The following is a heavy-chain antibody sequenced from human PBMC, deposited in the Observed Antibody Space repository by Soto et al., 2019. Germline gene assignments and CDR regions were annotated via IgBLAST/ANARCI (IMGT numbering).Heavy chain of an antibody. D-gene: IGHD6-6*01. J-gene: IGHJ5*02. CDR1: GGTFSSYA. V-gene: IGHV1-69*06. Sequence: SVKVSCKASGGTFSSYAISWVRQAPGQGLEWMGGIIPIFGTANYAQKFQGRVTITADKSTSTAYMELSSLRSEDTAVYYCALKGSSSSIWLDPSGQGTRVTVSS. CDR2: IIPIFGTA. CDR3: ALKGSSSSIWLDP.